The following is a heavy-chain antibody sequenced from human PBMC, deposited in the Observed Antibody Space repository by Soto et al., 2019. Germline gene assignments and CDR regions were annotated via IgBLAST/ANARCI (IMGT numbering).Heavy chain of an antibody. CDR3: ALWGFRDGKNSKYNSSGMDV. Sequence: VQLVQSGAEVKKPGSSVKLSCKASGGTFNRYTISWVRQAPGQGLEWMGGIIPIFGTANYAQKFQGRVAIIADETTSAAYMEMRRLRSEDTAVYYCALWGFRDGKNSKYNSSGMDVWGQGTTVTVSS. V-gene: IGHV1-69*01. CDR1: GGTFNRYT. J-gene: IGHJ6*02. D-gene: IGHD3-10*01. CDR2: IIPIFGTA.